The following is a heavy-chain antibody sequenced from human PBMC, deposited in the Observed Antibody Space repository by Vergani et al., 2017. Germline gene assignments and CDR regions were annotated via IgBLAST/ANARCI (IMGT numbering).Heavy chain of an antibody. CDR1: GYTFTSYG. D-gene: IGHD3-10*01. Sequence: QVQLVQSGAEVKKPGASVKVSCKASGYTFTSYGISWVRQAPGQGIEWMGIINPSGGSTSYAQKFQGRVTMTRDTSTSTVYVVLSILRSEDTALYYCARERGKYYYGSGGYTGFDHWGQGTLVTVSS. V-gene: IGHV1-46*03. CDR3: ARERGKYYYGSGGYTGFDH. CDR2: INPSGGST. J-gene: IGHJ5*02.